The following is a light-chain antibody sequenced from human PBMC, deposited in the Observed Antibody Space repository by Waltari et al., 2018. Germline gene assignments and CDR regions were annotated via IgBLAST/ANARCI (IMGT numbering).Light chain of an antibody. CDR1: SSDVGGFDF. Sequence: QSALTQPASVSGSPGQSITISCTGTSSDVGGFDFVSWYQQHPDKAPKLLIFDVSNRPSGVSNRFSGSKSGNTASLTISGLQAEDEADYYRSSYTGSIFVVFGGGTKLTVL. J-gene: IGLJ2*01. CDR2: DVS. CDR3: SSYTGSIFVV. V-gene: IGLV2-14*03.